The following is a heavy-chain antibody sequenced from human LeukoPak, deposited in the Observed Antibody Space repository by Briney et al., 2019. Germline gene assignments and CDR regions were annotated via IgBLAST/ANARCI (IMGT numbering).Heavy chain of an antibody. J-gene: IGHJ4*02. V-gene: IGHV3-7*01. D-gene: IGHD6-13*01. CDR1: GFTFSNYW. Sequence: PGGSLRLSCAASGFTFSNYWMTWVRQAPGRGLEWVANIKPDGSVGYSVDSVRGRLIISRDNAGNALYLQMNSLRVEDTAVYYCTQNLVAAAGDHGGQGTLLSVPS. CDR3: TQNLVAAAGDH. CDR2: IKPDGSVG.